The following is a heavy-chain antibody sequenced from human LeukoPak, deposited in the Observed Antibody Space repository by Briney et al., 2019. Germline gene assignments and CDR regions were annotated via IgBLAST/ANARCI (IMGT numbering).Heavy chain of an antibody. CDR3: ARDRGRYIDL. D-gene: IGHD3-10*01. CDR1: GDSVSTNSAA. CDR2: TYYRSKWNN. J-gene: IGHJ2*01. V-gene: IGHV6-1*01. Sequence: SQTLSLTCAISGDSVSTNSAAWNWIRQSPSRGLEWLGRTYYRSKWNNEYAVSVKSRITITPDTSKNRFSLQLNSVTPEDTAAYYCARDRGRYIDLWGRGTLVTVSS.